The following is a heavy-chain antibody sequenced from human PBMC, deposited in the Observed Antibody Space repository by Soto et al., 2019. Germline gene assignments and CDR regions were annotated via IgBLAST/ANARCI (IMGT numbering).Heavy chain of an antibody. CDR2: VDSDGTTT. J-gene: IGHJ4*02. Sequence: PGGSLRLSCAASGFSLSNYWIHWVPQDPGKGLVWVSRVDSDGTTTNYADSVKGRFTISRDNARNTVYLQMNSLRAEDTAIYYCARGAFRAYYFDYWGLGTLVTVSS. D-gene: IGHD3-10*01. V-gene: IGHV3-74*01. CDR1: GFSLSNYW. CDR3: ARGAFRAYYFDY.